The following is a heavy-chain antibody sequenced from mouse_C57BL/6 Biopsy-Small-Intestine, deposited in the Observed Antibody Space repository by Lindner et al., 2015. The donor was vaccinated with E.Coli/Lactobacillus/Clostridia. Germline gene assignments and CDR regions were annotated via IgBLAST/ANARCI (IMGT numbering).Heavy chain of an antibody. V-gene: IGHV14-2*01. Sequence: VQLQESGAEFVKPGAAVKLSCTASGFNSKDNYMHWVRQRTEQGLEWIGRIDPEDGETSYAPKFQDKATITVDTSSNTAYLHLRSLTSEDTAVYFCTRWGSHWYFDIWGTGTTVTVSS. J-gene: IGHJ1*03. CDR3: TRWGSHWYFDI. CDR1: GFNSKDNY. CDR2: IDPEDGET.